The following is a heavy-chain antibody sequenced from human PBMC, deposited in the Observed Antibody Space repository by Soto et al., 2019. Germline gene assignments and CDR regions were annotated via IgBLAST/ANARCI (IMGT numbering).Heavy chain of an antibody. V-gene: IGHV3-23*01. CDR2: IGTSGDNT. CDR3: ARRAYYFDDTGSHAFDI. D-gene: IGHD3-22*01. J-gene: IGHJ3*02. Sequence: EVQLLESGGGLRQPGGSLRLSCLASGYNFNKYAVSWVRQAPGKGLEWVSAIGTSGDNTYYTDSVKGRFTISRDNSKNMLYLQMDSLTAEDTAVYYCARRAYYFDDTGSHAFDIWGQGTRVTVSS. CDR1: GYNFNKYA.